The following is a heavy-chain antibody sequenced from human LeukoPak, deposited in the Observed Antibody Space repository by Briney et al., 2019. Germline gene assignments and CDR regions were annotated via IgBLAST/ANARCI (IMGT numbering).Heavy chain of an antibody. V-gene: IGHV3-48*01. CDR3: ARDEYYDFWSGSTTNN. D-gene: IGHD3-3*01. Sequence: GRSLRLSCAASGFTFSSYSMNWVRQAPGKGLEWVSYISSSSSTIYYADSVKGRFTISRDNAKNSLYLQMNSLRAEDTAVYYCARDEYYDFWSGSTTNNWGQGTLVTVSS. J-gene: IGHJ4*02. CDR2: ISSSSSTI. CDR1: GFTFSSYS.